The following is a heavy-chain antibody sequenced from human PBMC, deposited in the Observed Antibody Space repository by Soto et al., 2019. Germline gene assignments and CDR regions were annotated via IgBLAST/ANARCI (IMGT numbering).Heavy chain of an antibody. D-gene: IGHD6-13*01. CDR3: ARHGSSWYRGNNWYFDL. Sequence: PSETLSLTCTVSGGSISSSSYYWGWIRQPPGKGLEWIGSIYYSGSTYYNPSLKSRVTISVDTSKNQFSLKLSSVTAADTAVYYCARHGSSWYRGNNWYFDLWGRGTLVTVSS. CDR1: GGSISSSSYY. CDR2: IYYSGST. V-gene: IGHV4-39*01. J-gene: IGHJ2*01.